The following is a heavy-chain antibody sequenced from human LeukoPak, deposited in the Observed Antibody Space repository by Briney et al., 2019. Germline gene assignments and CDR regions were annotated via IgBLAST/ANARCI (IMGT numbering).Heavy chain of an antibody. CDR2: INNDGSTT. CDR3: ARVSGPGMNEHFHL. CDR1: GFTFSEAW. J-gene: IGHJ1*01. V-gene: IGHV3-74*01. D-gene: IGHD3-10*01. Sequence: GGSLRLSCAASGFTFSEAWMHWVRQAPGKGLVWVSRINNDGSTTRYADSVKGRFTISGDNAKNTLYLQMNSLRAEDTAVYYCARVSGPGMNEHFHLWGQGTLVTVSS.